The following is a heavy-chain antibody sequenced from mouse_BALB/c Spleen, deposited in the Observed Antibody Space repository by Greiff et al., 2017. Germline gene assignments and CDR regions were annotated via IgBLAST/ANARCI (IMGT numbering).Heavy chain of an antibody. CDR1: GFTFSDYG. Sequence: DVKLVESGGGLVQPGGSRKLSCAASGFTFSDYGMAWVRQAPGKGPEWVAFISNLAYSIYYADTVTGRFTISRENAKNTLYLEMSSLRSEDTAMYYCARDEKDYYFAYWGQGTLVTVSA. V-gene: IGHV5-15*02. J-gene: IGHJ3*01. CDR3: ARDEKDYYFAY. CDR2: ISNLAYSI. D-gene: IGHD1-1*01.